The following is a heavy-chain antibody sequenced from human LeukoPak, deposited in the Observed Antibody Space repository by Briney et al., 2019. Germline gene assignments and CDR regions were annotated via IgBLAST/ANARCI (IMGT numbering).Heavy chain of an antibody. D-gene: IGHD6-6*01. J-gene: IGHJ5*02. V-gene: IGHV3-11*04. CDR1: AFTFSEYS. CDR3: ARDQELSSSSWDWFDP. CDR2: ITESGGTE. Sequence: GGSLRLSCVGSAFTFSEYSMSWIRQAPGRELEWISSITESGGTEYYADSVKGRFSISRDNAKSALYLQMNSLRAEDTAVYFCARDQELSSSSWDWFDPWGQGTLVTVSS.